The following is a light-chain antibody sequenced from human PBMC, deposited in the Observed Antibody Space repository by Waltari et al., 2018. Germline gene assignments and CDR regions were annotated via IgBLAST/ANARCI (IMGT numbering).Light chain of an antibody. V-gene: IGKV3-15*01. CDR1: QSVNSN. CDR2: GAS. J-gene: IGKJ5*01. CDR3: QQYNNWPLT. Sequence: EIVMTQSPAILSVSPVERVPVSCRASQSVNSNLAWYQQKPGQAPRLLLYGASTRATDIPARFSGGGSGTEFTLTITNLQSEDFAVYKCQQYNNWPLTFGQGTRLEIK.